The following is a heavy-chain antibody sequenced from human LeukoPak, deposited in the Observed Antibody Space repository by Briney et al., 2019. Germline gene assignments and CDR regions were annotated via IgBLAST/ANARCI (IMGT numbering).Heavy chain of an antibody. CDR3: ARDLSYGFYGMDV. CDR1: GGSISSYY. J-gene: IGHJ6*02. D-gene: IGHD5-18*01. V-gene: IGHV4-59*01. Sequence: SETLSLTCTVSGGSISSYYWSWIRQPPGKGLEWIGYIYYSGSNNYNPSLKSRVTISVDTSKNQFSLKLSSVTAADTAVYYCARDLSYGFYGMDVWGQGTTVTVSS. CDR2: IYYSGSN.